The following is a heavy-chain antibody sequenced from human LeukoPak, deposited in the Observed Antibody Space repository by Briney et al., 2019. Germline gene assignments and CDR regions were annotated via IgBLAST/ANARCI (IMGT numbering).Heavy chain of an antibody. CDR3: ASRKLGNDY. CDR2: IYYSGST. CDR1: GGSISSSSYY. D-gene: IGHD7-27*01. V-gene: IGHV4-39*07. Sequence: PSDTLSLTCTVSGGSISSSSYYWGWIRQPPGKGLEWIGSIYYSGSTYYNPSLKSRVTISVDTSKNQFSLKLSSVTAADTAVYYCASRKLGNDYWGQGTLVTVSS. J-gene: IGHJ4*02.